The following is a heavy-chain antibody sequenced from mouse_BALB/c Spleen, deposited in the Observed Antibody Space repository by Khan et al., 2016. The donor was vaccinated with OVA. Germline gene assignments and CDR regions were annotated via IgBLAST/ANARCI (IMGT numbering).Heavy chain of an antibody. Sequence: MQLEESGAELVRPGALVKLSCKASGFNIKDYYILWVKQRPEQGLEWIGWIDPDNGNTIYDPKFQAKALITADTSSNTAYLQLSSLTSEDSAVYYCARRGYGSYWFAYWGQGTLVTVSA. CDR2: IDPDNGNT. V-gene: IGHV14-1*02. J-gene: IGHJ3*01. CDR3: ARRGYGSYWFAY. CDR1: GFNIKDYY. D-gene: IGHD2-1*01.